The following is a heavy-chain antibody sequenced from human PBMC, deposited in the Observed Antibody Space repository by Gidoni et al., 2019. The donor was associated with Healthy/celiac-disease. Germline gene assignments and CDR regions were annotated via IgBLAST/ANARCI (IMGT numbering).Heavy chain of an antibody. CDR2: IYYSGST. D-gene: IGHD2-21*02. CDR3: ASRPRDCGGFDP. V-gene: IGHV4-39*01. J-gene: IGHJ5*02. Sequence: GWIRQPPGKGREWIGSIYYSGSTYYNPSHKSRVTISVDTSKNQFSLKLSSVTAADPAVYYCASRPRDCGGFDPWGQGTLVTVSS.